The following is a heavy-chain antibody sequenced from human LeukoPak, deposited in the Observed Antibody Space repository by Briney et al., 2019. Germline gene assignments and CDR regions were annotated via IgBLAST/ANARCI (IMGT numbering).Heavy chain of an antibody. CDR2: ISWNSGSI. J-gene: IGHJ4*02. CDR1: GFTFDDYA. Sequence: PGRSLRLSCAASGFTFDDYAMHWVRQAPGKGLEWVSGISWNSGSIGYADSVKGRFTISRDNAKNSLYVQMNSLRAEDTALYYCAKAPGIAAAFDYWGQGTLVTVSS. D-gene: IGHD6-13*01. V-gene: IGHV3-9*01. CDR3: AKAPGIAAAFDY.